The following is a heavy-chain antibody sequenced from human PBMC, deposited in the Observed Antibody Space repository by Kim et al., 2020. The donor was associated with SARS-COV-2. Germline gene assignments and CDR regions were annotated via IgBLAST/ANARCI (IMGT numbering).Heavy chain of an antibody. CDR1: GGSFSGYY. CDR3: ARVKLIVVVPAALSGPVYYFDY. J-gene: IGHJ4*02. D-gene: IGHD2-2*01. V-gene: IGHV4-34*01. CDR2: INHSGST. Sequence: SETLSLTCAVYGGSFSGYYWSWIRQPPGKGLEWIGEINHSGSTNYNPSLKSRVTISVDTSKNQFSLKLSSVTAADTAVYYCARVKLIVVVPAALSGPVYYFDYWGQGTLVTVSS.